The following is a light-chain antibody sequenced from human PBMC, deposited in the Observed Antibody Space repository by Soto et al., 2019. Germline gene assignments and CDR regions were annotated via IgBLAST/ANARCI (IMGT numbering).Light chain of an antibody. CDR3: QQYDIWPFT. Sequence: EIVMTQSPATLSVSPGERATLSCRASQSVSSNLAWYQQKPGQAPRLLIYVASTRATGIPARFSGSGSGTEFTLTISSLQSEEFAFYSCQQYDIWPFTFGPGTNVDIK. J-gene: IGKJ3*01. CDR2: VAS. CDR1: QSVSSN. V-gene: IGKV3-15*01.